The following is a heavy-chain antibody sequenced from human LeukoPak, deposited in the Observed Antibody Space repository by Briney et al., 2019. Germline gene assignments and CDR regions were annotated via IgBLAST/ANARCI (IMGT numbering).Heavy chain of an antibody. CDR1: GFSFSSYW. CDR3: ARLSAYYYGSYFYYYMDV. Sequence: GSLRLSCEGSGFSFSSYWMTWVRQLPGKGPEWVANIRQDESERYFADSVKGRFTISRDNAKKSVYLHMSSLRAEDTALYYCARLSAYYYGSYFYYYMDVWGKGTTVTVSS. D-gene: IGHD3-10*01. CDR2: IRQDESER. V-gene: IGHV3-7*01. J-gene: IGHJ6*03.